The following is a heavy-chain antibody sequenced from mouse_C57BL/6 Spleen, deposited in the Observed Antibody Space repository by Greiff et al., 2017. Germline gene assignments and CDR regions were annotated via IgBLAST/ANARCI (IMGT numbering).Heavy chain of an antibody. D-gene: IGHD2-4*01. CDR1: GYTFTSYW. CDR3: ARVGYDYDGGYAMGY. CDR2: IYPGSGST. J-gene: IGHJ4*01. V-gene: IGHV1-55*01. Sequence: QVQLQQPGAELVKPGASVKMSCKASGYTFTSYWITWVKQRPGQGLEWIGDIYPGSGSTNYNEKFKSKATLTVDTSSSTAYMQLSSLTSEDSAVYYCARVGYDYDGGYAMGYWGQGTSVTVSS.